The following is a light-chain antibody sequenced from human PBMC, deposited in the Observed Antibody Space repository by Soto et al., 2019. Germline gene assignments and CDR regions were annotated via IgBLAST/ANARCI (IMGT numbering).Light chain of an antibody. Sequence: IVSTSPSATLSVSPVERVILSCMASQSINSDLAWYQQKPGQAPRFLIYGASTRATGIPARFSGSGSGTEFTLTISSLQSEDFAVYYCQQYNMWPVTFGQGTRLEIK. CDR1: QSINSD. CDR2: GAS. J-gene: IGKJ5*01. V-gene: IGKV3-15*01. CDR3: QQYNMWPVT.